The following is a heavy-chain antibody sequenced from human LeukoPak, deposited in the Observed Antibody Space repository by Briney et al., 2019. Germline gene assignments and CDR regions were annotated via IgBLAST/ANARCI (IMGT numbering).Heavy chain of an antibody. Sequence: GGSLRLSCAASGFTFSSYAMSWVRQAPGKGLEWVSAISGSGDSTYYGDSVKGRFTISRDSSKNTLYLQMNSLRAEDTAVYYCAKTRPLDSSSWSHGDYWGQGTLVTVSS. V-gene: IGHV3-23*01. D-gene: IGHD6-13*01. CDR2: ISGSGDST. CDR1: GFTFSSYA. CDR3: AKTRPLDSSSWSHGDY. J-gene: IGHJ4*02.